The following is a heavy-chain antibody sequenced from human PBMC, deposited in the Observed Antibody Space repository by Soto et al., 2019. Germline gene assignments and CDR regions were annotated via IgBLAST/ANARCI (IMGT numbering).Heavy chain of an antibody. D-gene: IGHD2-21*02. CDR3: ARLAYCGGDCYYYFDY. CDR1: GSSISSYY. J-gene: IGHJ4*02. V-gene: IGHV4-59*01. Sequence: PSETLSLTCTVPGSSISSYYWRWIRQPPGKGLEWIGYIYYSGSTNYNPSLKSRVTISVDTSKNQFSLKLSSVTAADTAVYYCARLAYCGGDCYYYFDYWGQGTLVTVS. CDR2: IYYSGST.